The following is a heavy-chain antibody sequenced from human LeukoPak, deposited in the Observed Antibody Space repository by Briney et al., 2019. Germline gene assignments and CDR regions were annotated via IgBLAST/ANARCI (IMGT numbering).Heavy chain of an antibody. Sequence: GGSLRLSCAASGFAFSSYEMNWVRQAPGKGLEWVSYISSSGSTIYYADSVKGRFTIPRDNAENSLYLQMNSLRAEDTALYYCARDGWVDYWGQGTLVTVSS. V-gene: IGHV3-48*03. J-gene: IGHJ4*02. CDR3: ARDGWVDY. CDR2: ISSSGSTI. D-gene: IGHD1-26*01. CDR1: GFAFSSYE.